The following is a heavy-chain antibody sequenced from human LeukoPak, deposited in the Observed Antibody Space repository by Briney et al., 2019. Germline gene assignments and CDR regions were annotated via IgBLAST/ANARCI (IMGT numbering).Heavy chain of an antibody. D-gene: IGHD3-22*01. CDR2: INHSGST. CDR1: GGSISSYY. Sequence: PSETLPLTCTVSGGSISSYYWSWIRQPPGKGLEWIGEINHSGSTNYNPSLKSRVTISVDTSKNQFSLKLSSVTAADTAVYYCASAAYNYDVGYWGQGTLVTVSS. CDR3: ASAAYNYDVGY. V-gene: IGHV4-34*01. J-gene: IGHJ4*02.